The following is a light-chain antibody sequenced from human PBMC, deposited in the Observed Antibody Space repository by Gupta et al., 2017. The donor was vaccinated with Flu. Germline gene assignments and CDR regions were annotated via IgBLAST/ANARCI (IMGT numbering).Light chain of an antibody. CDR2: EVN. CDR3: SSFSSSSTLV. Sequence: QSALTQPASVSGSPGQSITMSCTGTSSDLGGYNFVSWYQHHPGNAPKLMIFEVNHRPSGVSNRFSGSKSGNTASLTISGLQAEDEADYYCSSFSSSSTLVFGGGTKVTVL. J-gene: IGLJ2*01. CDR1: SSDLGGYNF. V-gene: IGLV2-14*01.